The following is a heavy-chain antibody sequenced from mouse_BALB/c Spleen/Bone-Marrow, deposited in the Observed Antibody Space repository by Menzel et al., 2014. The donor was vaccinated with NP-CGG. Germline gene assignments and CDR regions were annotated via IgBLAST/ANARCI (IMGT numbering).Heavy chain of an antibody. J-gene: IGHJ2*01. CDR1: GYTFTGYA. D-gene: IGHD1-2*01. Sequence: VQLQQSGPELVRPGVSVKISCKGFGYTFTGYAIHWVKQSHAKTLEWIGVISSYSGNTNYNQKFKGRATMTVVKSSSTAYMELARLTSEDSAIYYCASTAGTQYDYFAYWGQGTTLTVSS. V-gene: IGHV1-67*01. CDR2: ISSYSGNT. CDR3: ASTAGTQYDYFAY.